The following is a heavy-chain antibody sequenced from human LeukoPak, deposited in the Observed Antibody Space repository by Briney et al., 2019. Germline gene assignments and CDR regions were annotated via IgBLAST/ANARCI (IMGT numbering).Heavy chain of an antibody. CDR2: IYYSGRT. V-gene: IGHV4-39*01. CDR1: GGSISRSSYN. D-gene: IGHD3-3*01. J-gene: IGHJ5*02. CDR3: ARIITYYDFSCWFDP. Sequence: SETLSLTCSASGGSISRSSYNWGWIRQPPGKGLEWIGSIYYSGRTYYNPSLKSRVTISVDTSKNQFSPKLSSVTAADTAVYYCARIITYYDFSCWFDPWGQGTLVTVSS.